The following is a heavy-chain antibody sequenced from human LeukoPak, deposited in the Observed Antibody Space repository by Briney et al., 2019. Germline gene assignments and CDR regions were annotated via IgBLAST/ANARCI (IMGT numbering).Heavy chain of an antibody. V-gene: IGHV1-69*05. D-gene: IGHD6-6*01. J-gene: IGHJ6*03. CDR3: ARAWYSSSSPTGLIGVGSRRDYYYYMDV. CDR1: GGAFSTFS. CDR2: IIPAFRTT. Sequence: SVKVSCKASGGAFSTFSFTWVRQAPGQGLEWLGGIIPAFRTTHYAQKLQGRVTITTDESTSTAYMELSSLRSEDTAVYYCARAWYSSSSPTGLIGVGSRRDYYYYMDVWGKGTTVTVSS.